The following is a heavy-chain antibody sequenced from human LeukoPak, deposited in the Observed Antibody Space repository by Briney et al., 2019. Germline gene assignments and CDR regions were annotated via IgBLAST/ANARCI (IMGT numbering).Heavy chain of an antibody. CDR2: IYTCGST. CDR3: ARQPPQYYGMDV. J-gene: IGHJ6*02. Sequence: SETLSLTCTVSGGSFSNYYWSWIRQPAGKGLEWIGRIYTCGSTNYNPSVKSPVTISVDTSNNQFSLKLTSVTAADTAVYYCARQPPQYYGMDVWGQGTTVTVSS. D-gene: IGHD1-14*01. CDR1: GGSFSNYY. V-gene: IGHV4-4*07.